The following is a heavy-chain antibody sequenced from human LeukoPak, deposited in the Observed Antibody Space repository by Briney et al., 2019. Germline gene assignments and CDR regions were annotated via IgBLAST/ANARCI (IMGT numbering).Heavy chain of an antibody. Sequence: SETLSLTCSVSGYSISSAYHWGWIRQPPGKGLEWIGCIYHSGTTYFNPSLKSRVTISLDTSKNQFSLKLSSVTAADTAVYYCARDPIGILTGPLNYWGQGTLVTVSS. J-gene: IGHJ4*02. CDR2: IYHSGTT. CDR1: GYSISSAYH. V-gene: IGHV4-38-2*02. CDR3: ARDPIGILTGPLNY. D-gene: IGHD3-9*01.